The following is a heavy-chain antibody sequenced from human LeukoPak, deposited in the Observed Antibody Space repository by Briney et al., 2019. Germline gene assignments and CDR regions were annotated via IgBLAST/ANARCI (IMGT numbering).Heavy chain of an antibody. CDR2: FGVVGGST. Sequence: GGSLRLSCAASGFTFSSYAMSWVRQAPGKGLEWSSVFGVVGGSTYYADSVKGRFTISRDNSKNTLYLQMNSLRAEDTAVYYCAKGSGIAVAGIGGSYFDYWGQGTLVTVSS. CDR3: AKGSGIAVAGIGGSYFDY. CDR1: GFTFSSYA. D-gene: IGHD6-19*01. V-gene: IGHV3-23*01. J-gene: IGHJ4*02.